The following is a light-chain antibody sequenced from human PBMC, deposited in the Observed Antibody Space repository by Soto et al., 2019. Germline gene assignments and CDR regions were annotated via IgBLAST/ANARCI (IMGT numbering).Light chain of an antibody. V-gene: IGKV1-27*01. J-gene: IGKJ4*01. CDR3: QNYGSAPLT. CDR2: DVS. Sequence: DLQMTQSPPSLSASVGDRVTVTCRASHDMGKSLAWYQKKPGKSPKLLIYDVSTLQSGVPARFSGSRSGTDFTLAINTLRPEDGATYYCQNYGSAPLTFGGGTKVEVK. CDR1: HDMGKS.